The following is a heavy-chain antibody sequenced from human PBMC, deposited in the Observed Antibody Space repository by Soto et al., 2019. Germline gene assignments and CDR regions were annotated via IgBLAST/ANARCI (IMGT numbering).Heavy chain of an antibody. D-gene: IGHD3-3*01. CDR1: RFTFISYS. J-gene: IGHJ5*02. Sequence: PGGSLKLSCATYRFTFISYSINLVRQAPGKGLEWVSSISSSSSYIYYADSVKGRFTISRDNAKNSLYPQMNSLRAEDTAVYYCARDLPDFWSGYYSTYWFDP. V-gene: IGHV3-21*01. CDR3: ARDLPDFWSGYYSTYWFDP. CDR2: ISSSSSYI.